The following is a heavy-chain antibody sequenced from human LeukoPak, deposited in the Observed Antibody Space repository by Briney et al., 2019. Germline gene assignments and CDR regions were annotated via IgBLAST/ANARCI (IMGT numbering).Heavy chain of an antibody. V-gene: IGHV4-59*12. Sequence: SETLSLTCTVSGGSISSYYWSWIRQPPGKGLEWIGSIYYSGSTYYNPSLKSRVTISVDTSKNQFSLKLSSVTAADTAVYYCARVLIAAAVPGDAFDIWGQGTMVTVSS. J-gene: IGHJ3*02. CDR1: GGSISSYY. D-gene: IGHD6-13*01. CDR3: ARVLIAAAVPGDAFDI. CDR2: IYYSGST.